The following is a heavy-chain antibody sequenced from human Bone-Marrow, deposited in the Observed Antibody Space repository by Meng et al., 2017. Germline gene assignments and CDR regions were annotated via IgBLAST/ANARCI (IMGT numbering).Heavy chain of an antibody. CDR2: IKRNSDGGTT. D-gene: IGHD6-13*01. J-gene: IGHJ4*02. Sequence: VQLVESGGGLVKPGGALRLSCVASGVSFTDAWMSWVRQAPGKGLEWVGRIKRNSDGGTTDYAAPVKGRFTISRDDSKNTLFLQMNSLITEDTAVYFCATGAAAADHWGQGTLVTVSS. CDR1: GVSFTDAW. V-gene: IGHV3-15*01. CDR3: ATGAAAADH.